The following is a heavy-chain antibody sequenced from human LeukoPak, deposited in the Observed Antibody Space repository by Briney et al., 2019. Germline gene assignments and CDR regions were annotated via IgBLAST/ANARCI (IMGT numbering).Heavy chain of an antibody. CDR2: ISGSGGST. Sequence: PGGSLRLSCAASGFTFSSYAMSWVRQAPGKGLEWVSAISGSGGSTYYADSVKGRFTISRDNSKNTLYLQMNSLRAEDTAVYYCTRRSYSSVTRDYWGQGTLVTVSS. CDR3: TRRSYSSVTRDY. J-gene: IGHJ4*02. D-gene: IGHD4-17*01. V-gene: IGHV3-23*01. CDR1: GFTFSSYA.